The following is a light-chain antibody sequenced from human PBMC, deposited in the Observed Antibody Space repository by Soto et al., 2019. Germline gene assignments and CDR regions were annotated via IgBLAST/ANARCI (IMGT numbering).Light chain of an antibody. J-gene: IGKJ5*01. CDR3: QQYYDWPIT. CDR2: DAS. CDR1: QSVSRSY. Sequence: EIVLTQSPGTLSLSPGERATLSCRASQSVSRSYLGWYQLKPGQAPRLLIYDASTRATGIPARFSGSGSGTEFTLTISSLQSEDFALYYCQQYYDWPITFGQGTRLEIK. V-gene: IGKV3-15*01.